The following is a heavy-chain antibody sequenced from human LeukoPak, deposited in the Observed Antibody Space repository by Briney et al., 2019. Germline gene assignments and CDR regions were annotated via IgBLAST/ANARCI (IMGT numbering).Heavy chain of an antibody. J-gene: IGHJ4*02. D-gene: IGHD6-19*01. V-gene: IGHV3-9*01. CDR1: GFNFDEYA. CDR2: ISWDSGNV. Sequence: GRSLRLSCAGSGFNFDEYAMHWVRQAPGKGLEWVSGISWDSGNVVYADSVRGRFTISRDNAKNSLYLQMNSLRAEDTAVYYCARAHLAVAGRTPDYWGQGTLVTVSS. CDR3: ARAHLAVAGRTPDY.